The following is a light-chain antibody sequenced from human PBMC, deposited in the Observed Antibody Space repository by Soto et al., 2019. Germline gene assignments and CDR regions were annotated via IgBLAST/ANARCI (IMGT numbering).Light chain of an antibody. CDR3: ATWDDDLNAAV. CDR1: SSNIAGNT. V-gene: IGLV1-44*01. J-gene: IGLJ7*01. Sequence: QSALTQPPSLSGTPGQRVTISCSGSSSNIAGNTVHWYQHLPGTAPKLLIYINDQRPSGVPGRFSASTSGTLASLAISGLQSDDEADYYCATWDDDLNAAVFGGGTQLTVL. CDR2: IND.